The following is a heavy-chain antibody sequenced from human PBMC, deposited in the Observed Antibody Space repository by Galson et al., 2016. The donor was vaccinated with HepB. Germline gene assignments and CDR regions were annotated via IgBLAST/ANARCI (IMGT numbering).Heavy chain of an antibody. Sequence: SLRLSCAASGFTFSNYGMHWVRQAPSKGLEWVAVISYDGSKKQYADSVKGRFTISRDISKNTLYLQMNSLRAEDTAVYYCAKDGGYDFWSGFDYWGQGILVSVSS. D-gene: IGHD3-3*01. CDR3: AKDGGYDFWSGFDY. CDR1: GFTFSNYG. J-gene: IGHJ4*02. V-gene: IGHV3-30*18. CDR2: ISYDGSKK.